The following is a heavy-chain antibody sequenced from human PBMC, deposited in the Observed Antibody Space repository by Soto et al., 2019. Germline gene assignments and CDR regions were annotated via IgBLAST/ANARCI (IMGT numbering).Heavy chain of an antibody. CDR1: GFTFSSYG. Sequence: QVQLVESGGGVVQPGRSLRLSCAASGFTFSSYGMHWVRQAPGKGLEWVAVISYDGSNKYYADSVKGRFTISRDNSKNTLYLQMNSLRAEDTAVYYCAKEERPDSPLNKHRIYYGMDVWGQGTTVTVSS. D-gene: IGHD6-25*01. CDR2: ISYDGSNK. CDR3: AKEERPDSPLNKHRIYYGMDV. V-gene: IGHV3-30*18. J-gene: IGHJ6*02.